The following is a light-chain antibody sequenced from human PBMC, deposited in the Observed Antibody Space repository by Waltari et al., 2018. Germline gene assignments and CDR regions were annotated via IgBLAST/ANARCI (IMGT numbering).Light chain of an antibody. Sequence: QSALTQPASVSGSPGQSITIPCLGTSSHSGGFNYVSRYPQHPGKAPKVMIYNVNNRPSGVSDRFSGSKSGNTASLTISGLQADDETDYYCSSYAGDSRVFGTGTRVTVL. CDR1: SSHSGGFNY. CDR3: SSYAGDSRV. CDR2: NVN. V-gene: IGLV2-14*03. J-gene: IGLJ1*01.